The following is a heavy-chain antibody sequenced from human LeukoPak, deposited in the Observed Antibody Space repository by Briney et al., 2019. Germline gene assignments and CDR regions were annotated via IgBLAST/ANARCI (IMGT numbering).Heavy chain of an antibody. V-gene: IGHV3-9*01. CDR1: GFTFDDYA. J-gene: IGHJ4*02. D-gene: IGHD6-6*01. CDR2: ISWNSGSI. Sequence: PGGSLRLSCAASGFTFDDYAMHWVRQAPGKGLERVSGISWNSGSIGYADSVKGRFTISRDNAKNSLYLQMNSLRAEDTALYYCATLEYSSSSGGYWGQGTLVTVSS. CDR3: ATLEYSSSSGGY.